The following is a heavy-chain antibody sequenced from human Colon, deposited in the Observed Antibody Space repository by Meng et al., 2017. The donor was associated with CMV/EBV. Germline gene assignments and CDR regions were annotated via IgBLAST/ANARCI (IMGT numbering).Heavy chain of an antibody. CDR2: IYYSGYT. V-gene: IGHV4-39*07. J-gene: IGHJ4*02. Sequence: QLQLKESGPGLVKPSETLSLTCTVSVGSISSSTYYWGWIRQTPGKGLEWIGNIYYSGYTYYNPSLKSRLTISVDTSKNQFSLKLTSVTAADTAVYYCATDYGDYYFDRWGQGTLVTVSS. CDR1: VGSISSSTYY. D-gene: IGHD4-17*01. CDR3: ATDYGDYYFDR.